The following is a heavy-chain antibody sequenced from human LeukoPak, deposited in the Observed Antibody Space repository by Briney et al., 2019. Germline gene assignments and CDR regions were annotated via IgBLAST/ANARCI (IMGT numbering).Heavy chain of an antibody. CDR2: INSGGSST. V-gene: IGHV3-74*01. CDR3: ARSFGGTYYFDY. CDR1: GFTFSPYW. J-gene: IGHJ4*02. D-gene: IGHD1-26*01. Sequence: GGSLRLSCAASGFTFSPYWMHCVRQAAGKWLVWVSHINSGGSSTSYADSVEGRFTISRDNAKNTLFLQMHSLRADDTAVYYCARSFGGTYYFDYWGQGTLVTVSS.